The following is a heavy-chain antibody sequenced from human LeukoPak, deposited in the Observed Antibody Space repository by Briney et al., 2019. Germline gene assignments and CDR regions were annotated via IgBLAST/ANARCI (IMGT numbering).Heavy chain of an antibody. D-gene: IGHD1-26*01. V-gene: IGHV3-64D*06. CDR2: ISNDGRST. J-gene: IGHJ5*02. Sequence: GGSLRLSCSASGFTFWNYGMHWVRQAPGKGLEYVSGISNDGRSTSYADSVKGRFTISRDNSKNMLYLQMNSLRPEDTAIYYCIGLAAYLFRTSGLDRWGQGPLVTVSS. CDR3: IGLAAYLFRTSGLDR. CDR1: GFTFWNYG.